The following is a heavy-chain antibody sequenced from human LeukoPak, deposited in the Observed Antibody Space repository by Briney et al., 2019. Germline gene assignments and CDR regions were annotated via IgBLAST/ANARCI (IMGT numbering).Heavy chain of an antibody. CDR1: GGSISSYY. J-gene: IGHJ4*02. CDR2: IYYSGST. V-gene: IGHV4-59*01. Sequence: SETLSLTCTVSGGSISSYYWSWIRQPPGKGLEWIGYIYYSGSTNYNPSLKSRVTISVDTSKNQLSLKLSSVTAADTAVYYCARESSSGFYFHYWGQGALVTVSS. D-gene: IGHD6-19*01. CDR3: ARESSSGFYFHY.